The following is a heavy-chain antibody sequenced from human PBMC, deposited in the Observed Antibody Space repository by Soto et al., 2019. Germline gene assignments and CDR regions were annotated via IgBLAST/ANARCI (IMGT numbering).Heavy chain of an antibody. D-gene: IGHD6-13*01. Sequence: PSETLSLTCTVSDGSITSYYWTWIRQPPGKGLEWIGYINYSGSTNYKPSLKSRVTISIETSKNQFSLRLSSVTAADTAVYYCVRDFPQKAGTYYYYGLDVWGQGTTVTVSS. CDR2: INYSGST. CDR1: DGSITSYY. CDR3: VRDFPQKAGTYYYYGLDV. J-gene: IGHJ6*02. V-gene: IGHV4-59*01.